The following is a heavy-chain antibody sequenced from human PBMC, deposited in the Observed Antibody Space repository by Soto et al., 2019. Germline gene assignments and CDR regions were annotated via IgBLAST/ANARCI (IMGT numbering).Heavy chain of an antibody. J-gene: IGHJ4*02. CDR3: ARVERGITIFGVVIPPFDY. V-gene: IGHV3-11*01. CDR2: ISSSGSTI. CDR1: GFTFSDYY. D-gene: IGHD3-3*01. Sequence: QVQLVESGGGLVKPGGSLRLSCAASGFTFSDYYMSWIRQAPGKGLEWVTYISSSGSTIYYADSVKGRFTISRDNAKNSLHLQMNSLRAEDTAVYYCARVERGITIFGVVIPPFDYWGQGTLVTVSS.